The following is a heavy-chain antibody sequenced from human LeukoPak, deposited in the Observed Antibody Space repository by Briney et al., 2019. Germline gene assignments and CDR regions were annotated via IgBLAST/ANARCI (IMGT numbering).Heavy chain of an antibody. J-gene: IGHJ4*02. CDR1: GGTISNYY. D-gene: IGHD5-18*01. V-gene: IGHV4-59*08. Sequence: SETLSLTCTVSGGTISNYYWNWIRQPPGKGLEWIGYISYSGSTNYNPSLKSRVTISVDTSKNQFSLRLSSVTAADTAVYYCAKRRSGYSPWDWGQGTLVTGS. CDR2: ISYSGST. CDR3: AKRRSGYSPWD.